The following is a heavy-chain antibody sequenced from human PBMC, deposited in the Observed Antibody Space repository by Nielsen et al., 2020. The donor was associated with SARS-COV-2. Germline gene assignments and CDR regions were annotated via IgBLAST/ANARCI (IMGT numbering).Heavy chain of an antibody. CDR2: ITPIGGTT. D-gene: IGHD3-22*01. CDR3: ARLEDYYDSSGSRRRAFDI. J-gene: IGHJ3*02. Sequence: ASVKVSCKASGYTFTNYYMHWVRQAPGQGLEWMGIITPIGGTTTYARKFQGRVTMTRDTSTTTVYMELSSLRSEDTAVYYCARLEDYYDSSGSRRRAFDIWGQGTMVTVSS. V-gene: IGHV1-46*01. CDR1: GYTFTNYY.